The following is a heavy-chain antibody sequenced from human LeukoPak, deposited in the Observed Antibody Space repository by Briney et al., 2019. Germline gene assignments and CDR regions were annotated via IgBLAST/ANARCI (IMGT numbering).Heavy chain of an antibody. CDR3: VTAYCSSTNCYGPEY. CDR2: ISTTGSRT. V-gene: IGHV3-64D*06. Sequence: TGGSLRLSCSASGLTFPSYALHWVRQAPGKGLEYVPAISTTGSRTYYADSVKGRFTISRDNSKSTIYLQMISLRPEDTAVYYCVTAYCSSTNCYGPEYWGRGTLVTVSS. J-gene: IGHJ4*02. D-gene: IGHD2-2*01. CDR1: GLTFPSYA.